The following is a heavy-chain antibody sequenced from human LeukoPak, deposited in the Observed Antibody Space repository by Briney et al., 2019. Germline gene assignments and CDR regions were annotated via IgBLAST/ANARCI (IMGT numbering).Heavy chain of an antibody. CDR2: IRSKAYGGTT. V-gene: IGHV3-49*03. Sequence: GGSLRLSCTASGFTFGGYAMSWFRQAPGKGLEWVGFIRSKAYGGTTEYAASVKGRFTISRDDSKSIAYLQNNSLKTEDTAVYYCTGDSSGYYYYFDYWGQGTLVTVSS. CDR1: GFTFGGYA. CDR3: TGDSSGYYYYFDY. D-gene: IGHD3-22*01. J-gene: IGHJ4*02.